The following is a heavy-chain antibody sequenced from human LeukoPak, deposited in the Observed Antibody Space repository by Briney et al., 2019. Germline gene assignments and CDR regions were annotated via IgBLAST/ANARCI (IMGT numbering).Heavy chain of an antibody. CDR2: INPNSGGT. J-gene: IGHJ5*02. D-gene: IGHD6-19*01. CDR3: ARDKGMAVAWRPEYWFDP. V-gene: IGHV1-2*02. Sequence: ASVKVSCKASGYTFTGYYMHWVRQAPGQGLEWMGWINPNSGGTNYAQKFQGRVTMTRDTSISPAYMELSRLRYDDTAVYYCARDKGMAVAWRPEYWFDPWGQGTLVTVSS. CDR1: GYTFTGYY.